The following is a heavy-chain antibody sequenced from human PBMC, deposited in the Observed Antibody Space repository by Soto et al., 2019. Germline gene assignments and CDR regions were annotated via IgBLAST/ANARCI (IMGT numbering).Heavy chain of an antibody. CDR2: IIPLWGST. CDR1: GDTLSSFA. D-gene: IGHD6-13*01. Sequence: SVKVSCKASGDTLSSFAISWVRQAPGQGLEWIGGIIPLWGSTSYAQKFQGRVTITADESTNTAYMELNGLRSEDTAVYYCARDSSSWYFFDYWGQGTLVTVSS. J-gene: IGHJ4*02. V-gene: IGHV1-69*13. CDR3: ARDSSSWYFFDY.